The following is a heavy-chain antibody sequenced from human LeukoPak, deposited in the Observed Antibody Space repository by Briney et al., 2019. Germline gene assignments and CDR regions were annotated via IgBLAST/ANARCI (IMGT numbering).Heavy chain of an antibody. D-gene: IGHD1-26*01. J-gene: IGHJ4*02. CDR3: ARRVSGSYGFDY. CDR1: GFTFSSHN. Sequence: GGSLRLSCAASGFTFSSHNMNWVRQAPGKGLEWVSYISSSSLTINYADSVKGRFTISRDNARNSLYLQMNSLRAEDTAVYFCARRVSGSYGFDYWGQGTLVTVSS. V-gene: IGHV3-48*01. CDR2: ISSSSLTI.